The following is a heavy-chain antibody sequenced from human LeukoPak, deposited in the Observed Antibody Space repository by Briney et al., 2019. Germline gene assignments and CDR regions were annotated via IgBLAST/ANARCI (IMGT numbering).Heavy chain of an antibody. J-gene: IGHJ6*02. CDR2: FRGSGGRT. CDR1: GFTSTNYA. D-gene: IGHD5-12*01. V-gene: IGHV3-23*01. CDR3: AKGLHSAYERFNFFYYGMDV. Sequence: GGSLRLSCAASGFTSTNYAMTWVRQAPGKGLEWVSSFRGSGGRTYYGDSVKGRFTFSRDNSKNTLYLQMNSLRAEDTAIYYCAKGLHSAYERFNFFYYGMDVWGQGTTVTVSS.